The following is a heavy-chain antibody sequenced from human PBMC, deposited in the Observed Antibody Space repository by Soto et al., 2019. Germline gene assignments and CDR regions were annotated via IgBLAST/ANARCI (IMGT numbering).Heavy chain of an antibody. D-gene: IGHD1-26*01. CDR1: GFTFSSYA. V-gene: IGHV3-23*01. CDR2: ISGSGGST. J-gene: IGHJ5*02. CDR3: AKDGSYYLHYNWFDP. Sequence: PGGSLRLSCAASGFTFSSYAMSWVRQAPGKGLEWVSAISGSGGSTYYADSVKGRFTISRDNSKNTLYLQMNSLRAEDTAVYYCAKDGSYYLHYNWFDPWGQGTLVTVSS.